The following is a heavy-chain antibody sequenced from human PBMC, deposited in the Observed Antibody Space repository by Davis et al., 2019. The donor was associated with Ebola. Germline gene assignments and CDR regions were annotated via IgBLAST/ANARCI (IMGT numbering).Heavy chain of an antibody. D-gene: IGHD2/OR15-2a*01. CDR3: ARDLGRNQSKYRNFGY. V-gene: IGHV3-33*01. CDR1: GFTFSSYG. Sequence: GGSLRLSCAASGFTFSSYGMHWVRQAPGKGLEWVAVIWYDGSNKYYADSVKGRFTISRDNSKNTLYLQMNSLRAEDTAVYYCARDLGRNQSKYRNFGYWGQETLVTVSS. J-gene: IGHJ4*02. CDR2: IWYDGSNK.